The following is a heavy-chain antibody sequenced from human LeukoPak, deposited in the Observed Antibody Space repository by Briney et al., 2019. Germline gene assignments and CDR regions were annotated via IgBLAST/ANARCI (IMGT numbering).Heavy chain of an antibody. CDR1: GYSISSGYY. CDR3: ARIPPSYIQLSDP. J-gene: IGHJ5*02. Sequence: SETLSLTCTVSGYSISSGYYWGWIRQPPGKGLEWIGSIYHSGSTYYNPSLKSRVTISVDTSKNQLSLKLSSVTAADTAVYYCARIPPSYIQLSDPWGQGTLVTVSS. V-gene: IGHV4-38-2*02. D-gene: IGHD3-10*01. CDR2: IYHSGST.